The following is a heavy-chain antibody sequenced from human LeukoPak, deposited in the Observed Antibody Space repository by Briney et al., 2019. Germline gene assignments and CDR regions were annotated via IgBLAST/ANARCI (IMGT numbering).Heavy chain of an antibody. CDR3: ARDRGGSYSRFDY. V-gene: IGHV1-2*02. J-gene: IGHJ4*02. CDR1: GYTFTGYY. D-gene: IGHD1-26*01. Sequence: ASVKVSCKASGYTFTGYYMHWVRQAPGQGLEWMGWINPNSGGTNYAQKFQGRVTMTRDTSISTAYMELSRLRSDDTAVYYCARDRGGSYSRFDYWGQGTLVTVSS. CDR2: INPNSGGT.